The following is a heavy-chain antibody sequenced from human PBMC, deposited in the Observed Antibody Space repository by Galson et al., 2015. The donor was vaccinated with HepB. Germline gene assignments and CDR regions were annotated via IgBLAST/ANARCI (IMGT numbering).Heavy chain of an antibody. D-gene: IGHD2-21*02. Sequence: QSGAEVKKPGESLKISCKGSGYSFTSAWVGWGRQMPGKVLEGRGIIYPGDSDTRYSPSFQGKITISADKSISTAYLQWSSLKASDTAMYYCARSYRAYCGGDCYSRADYWGQGTLATVSS. J-gene: IGHJ4*02. CDR3: ARSYRAYCGGDCYSRADY. CDR1: GYSFTSAW. V-gene: IGHV5-51*03. CDR2: IYPGDSDT.